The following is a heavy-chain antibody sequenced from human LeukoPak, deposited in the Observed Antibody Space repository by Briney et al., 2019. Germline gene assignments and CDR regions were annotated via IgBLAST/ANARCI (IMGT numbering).Heavy chain of an antibody. J-gene: IGHJ5*02. D-gene: IGHD2-2*01. V-gene: IGHV1-18*01. CDR2: ISAYNGNT. Sequence: ASVKVSCKASGYTFTSYGISWVRQAPGQGLEWMGWISAYNGNTNYAQKLQGRVTMTTDTSTSTAYMELRSLRSDDTAVYYCARVWDCSSTSCYGVWFDPWGQGTLVTVSS. CDR3: ARVWDCSSTSCYGVWFDP. CDR1: GYTFTSYG.